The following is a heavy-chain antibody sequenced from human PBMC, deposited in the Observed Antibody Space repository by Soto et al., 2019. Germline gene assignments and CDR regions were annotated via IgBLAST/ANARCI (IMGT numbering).Heavy chain of an antibody. V-gene: IGHV3-64*02. CDR1: GFTFSSYT. CDR3: TREVLYCSGGSCYSDY. J-gene: IGHJ4*02. Sequence: GGSLRFSCAASGFTFSSYTMHWVRQAPGKGLEYVSAITSNGGTKYYADSVKGRFNISRDNSKNTLFLQMGSLRTEDMGVYYCTREVLYCSGGSCYSDYWGQGTLVTVSS. D-gene: IGHD2-15*01. CDR2: ITSNGGTK.